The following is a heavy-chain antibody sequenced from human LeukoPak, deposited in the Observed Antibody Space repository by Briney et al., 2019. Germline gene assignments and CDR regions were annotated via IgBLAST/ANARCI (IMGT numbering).Heavy chain of an antibody. CDR3: ARDVLWFGEFLYGMDV. CDR2: IKQDGSEK. V-gene: IGHV3-7*01. Sequence: PGGSLRLSCAASGFTFNSYWMSWVRQAPGKGLEWVANIKQDGSEKYYVDSVKGRFTISRDNAKNSLYLQMNSLRAEDTAVYYCARDVLWFGEFLYGMDVWGQGTTVTVSS. J-gene: IGHJ6*02. D-gene: IGHD3-10*01. CDR1: GFTFNSYW.